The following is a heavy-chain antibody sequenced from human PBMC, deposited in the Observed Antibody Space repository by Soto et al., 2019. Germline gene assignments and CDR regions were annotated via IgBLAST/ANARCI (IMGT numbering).Heavy chain of an antibody. V-gene: IGHV4-59*01. J-gene: IGHJ6*02. CDR2: IYYSGST. D-gene: IGHD6-13*01. CDR3: ARVKQQLVGSLGYYGMDV. CDR1: GGSISSYY. Sequence: PSETLSLTCTVSGGSISSYYWSWIRQPPGKGLEWIGYIYYSGSTNYNPSLKSRVTISVDTSKNQFSLKLSSVTAADTAVYYCARVKQQLVGSLGYYGMDVWGQGTTVNVS.